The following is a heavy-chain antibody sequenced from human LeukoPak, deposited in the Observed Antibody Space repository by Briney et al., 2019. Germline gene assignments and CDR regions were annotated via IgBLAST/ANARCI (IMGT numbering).Heavy chain of an antibody. CDR1: GYTFTGYY. CDR2: INPNSGGT. J-gene: IGHJ6*03. D-gene: IGHD3-3*01. V-gene: IGHV1-2*02. CDR3: ARVSSRFLDPYYYYMDV. Sequence: ASVKVSCKASGYTFTGYYMHGVRQAPGQGLEWMGWINPNSGGTNYAQKFQGRVTMTRDTSISTAYMELSRLRSDDTAVYYCARVSSRFLDPYYYYMDVWGKGTTVTVSS.